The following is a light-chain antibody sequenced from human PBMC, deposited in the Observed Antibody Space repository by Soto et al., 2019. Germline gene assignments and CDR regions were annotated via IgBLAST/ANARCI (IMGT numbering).Light chain of an antibody. J-gene: IGKJ2*01. CDR3: QQYGSSPYT. Sequence: EIVLTQSPGTLSLSPGERATLSCRASESVSSSYLAWYQQKPGQAPRLLIYDASSRATGIPDRFSGSGSGTDFTLTISRLEPEDLAVYYGQQYGSSPYTFGQGTKLEIK. V-gene: IGKV3-20*01. CDR2: DAS. CDR1: ESVSSSY.